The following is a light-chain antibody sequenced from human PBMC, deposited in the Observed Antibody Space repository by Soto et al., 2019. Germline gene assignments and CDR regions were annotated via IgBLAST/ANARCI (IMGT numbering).Light chain of an antibody. CDR3: SSFTMSTSYV. J-gene: IGLJ1*01. CDR2: DVS. Sequence: QSVLTQPASVSGSPGQSITISCTGTSSDVGAYDYVSWYQQHPGEVPKLMIFDVSDRPSGVSNRFSGSKSGNTASLTISGLQAEDEADYYCSSFTMSTSYVFGTGTKLTVL. CDR1: SSDVGAYDY. V-gene: IGLV2-14*03.